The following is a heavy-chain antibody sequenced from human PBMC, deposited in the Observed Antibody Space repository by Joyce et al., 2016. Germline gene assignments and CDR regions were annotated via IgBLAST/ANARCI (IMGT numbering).Heavy chain of an antibody. Sequence: EVQLVESGGGLLQPGGSLRLACAASGFSVSRDYMSWVRQAPGKGLEWVSLIYSGGSTYYADSVKGRFTISRDSSKNTVYLQMDSLRVEDTAVYYCVRDPDCSGGSCYYFNNWGQGTLVTVSS. J-gene: IGHJ4*02. CDR2: IYSGGST. CDR1: GFSVSRDY. D-gene: IGHD2-15*01. V-gene: IGHV3-53*01. CDR3: VRDPDCSGGSCYYFNN.